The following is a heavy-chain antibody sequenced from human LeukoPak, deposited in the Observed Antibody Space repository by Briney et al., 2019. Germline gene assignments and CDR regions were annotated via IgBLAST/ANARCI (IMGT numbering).Heavy chain of an antibody. CDR3: ARTDYGDYIRWFDP. Sequence: PGGSLRLSCAASGFTFSSYEMNWVRQAPGKGLEWVSYITDSGSTIYYADSVKGRFTISRDDAKNSLYLQMNSLRAEDTAVYYCARTDYGDYIRWFDPWGQGTLVTVSS. J-gene: IGHJ5*02. CDR1: GFTFSSYE. V-gene: IGHV3-48*03. CDR2: ITDSGSTI. D-gene: IGHD4-17*01.